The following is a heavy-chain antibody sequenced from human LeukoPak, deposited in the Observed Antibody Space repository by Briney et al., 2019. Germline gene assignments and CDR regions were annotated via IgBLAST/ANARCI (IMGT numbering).Heavy chain of an antibody. CDR1: VDSISRVVYS. V-gene: IGHV4-30-2*01. D-gene: IGHD6-19*01. Sequence: SQTLSLTCAVSVDSISRVVYSSGSVRQPPGRGLEWLGYIYLSGSTYTNPSLKSRVTISADSSKNQYSLKLSSVTAADTAVYCFATGGVGSGWYYFDHWGQGTLVTVSS. CDR3: ATGGVGSGWYYFDH. CDR2: IYLSGST. J-gene: IGHJ4*02.